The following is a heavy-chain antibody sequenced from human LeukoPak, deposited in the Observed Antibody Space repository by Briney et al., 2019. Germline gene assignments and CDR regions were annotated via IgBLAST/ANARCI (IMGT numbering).Heavy chain of an antibody. CDR1: GGSFSGYY. J-gene: IGHJ4*02. V-gene: IGHV4-34*01. CDR2: INHSGST. Sequence: SETLSLTCAVYGGSFSGYYWSWIRQPPGKGLEWIGEINHSGSTNYNPSLKSRVTISVDASKIQSSLKLSSVTDADTAVYYCAGGMIAVAGKGVDYWGKGSLVTVSS. CDR3: AGGMIAVAGKGVDY. D-gene: IGHD6-19*01.